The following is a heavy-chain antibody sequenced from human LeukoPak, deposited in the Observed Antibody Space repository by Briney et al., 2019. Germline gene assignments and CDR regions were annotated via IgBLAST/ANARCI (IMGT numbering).Heavy chain of an antibody. CDR1: GGSINSYY. J-gene: IGHJ2*01. V-gene: IGHV4-59*01. D-gene: IGHD3-22*01. CDR2: IYYSGNT. CDR3: ARDRDSSGLRDFDL. Sequence: SETLSLTCTVSGGSINSYYWSWIRQPPGKGLEWIGYIYYSGNTNYNPSLKSRVSISIDTSKNQLSLQLSSVTASDTAVYYCARDRDSSGLRDFDLWGRGTLVTVSA.